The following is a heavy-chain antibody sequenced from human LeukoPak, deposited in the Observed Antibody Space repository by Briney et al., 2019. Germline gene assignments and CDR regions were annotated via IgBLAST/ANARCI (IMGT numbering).Heavy chain of an antibody. D-gene: IGHD3-10*01. V-gene: IGHV4-38-2*02. CDR1: GYSISSGYY. Sequence: SETLSLTCSVSGYSISSGYYWGWIRQPPGKGLEWIGSIYHSGSTYYNPSLKSRVTISVDTSKNQFSLKLSSVTAADTAVYYCARGSAMVRGRDAFDIWGQGTMVTVSS. CDR2: IYHSGST. J-gene: IGHJ3*02. CDR3: ARGSAMVRGRDAFDI.